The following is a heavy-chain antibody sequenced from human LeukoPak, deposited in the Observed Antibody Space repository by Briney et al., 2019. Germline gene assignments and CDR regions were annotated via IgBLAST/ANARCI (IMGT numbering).Heavy chain of an antibody. CDR2: ISGSGGST. Sequence: PGGSLRLSCAASGFTFSSYAMSWVRQAQGKGLESVSAISGSGGSTYYADSVKGRFTISRDNSKNTLYLQKNSLRAEDTAVYYCAKLGVYRRGGSYDFIDYWGQGTLVTVSS. CDR3: AKLGVYRRGGSYDFIDY. D-gene: IGHD1-26*01. V-gene: IGHV3-23*01. CDR1: GFTFSSYA. J-gene: IGHJ4*02.